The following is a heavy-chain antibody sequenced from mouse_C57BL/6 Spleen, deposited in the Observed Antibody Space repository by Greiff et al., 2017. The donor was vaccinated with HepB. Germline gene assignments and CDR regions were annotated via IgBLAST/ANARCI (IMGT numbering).Heavy chain of an antibody. CDR1: GYTFTSYW. CDR3: AKLGRGWALDY. CDR2: IHPNSGST. Sequence: QVQLQQPGAELVKPGASVKLSCKASGYTFTSYWMHWVKQRPGQGLEWIGMIHPNSGSTNYNEKFKSKATLTVDKSSSTAYMQLSSLTSEDSAVYYCAKLGRGWALDYWGQGTSVTVSS. J-gene: IGHJ4*01. D-gene: IGHD4-1*01. V-gene: IGHV1-64*01.